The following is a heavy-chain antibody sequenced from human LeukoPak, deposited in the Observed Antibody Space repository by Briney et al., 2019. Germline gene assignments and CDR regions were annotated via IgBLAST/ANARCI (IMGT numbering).Heavy chain of an antibody. CDR1: GGTFSSYA. CDR3: ARDRRGTIFGVVTERPYYYYYYYMDV. V-gene: IGHV1-69*05. J-gene: IGHJ6*03. CDR2: IIPIFATA. D-gene: IGHD3-3*01. Sequence: SVKVSCKASGGTFSSYAISWVRQAPGQGLEWMGRIIPIFATANYAQKFQGRVTITTDESTSTAYMELSSLRSEDTAVYYCARDRRGTIFGVVTERPYYYYYYYMDVWGKGTTVTVSS.